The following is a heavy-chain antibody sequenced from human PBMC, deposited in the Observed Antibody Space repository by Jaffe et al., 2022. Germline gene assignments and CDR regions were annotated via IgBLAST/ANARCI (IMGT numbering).Heavy chain of an antibody. V-gene: IGHV3-30*18. Sequence: QVQLVESGGGVVQPGRSLRLSCAASGFTFSSYGMHWVRQAPGKGLEWVAVISYDGSNKYYADSVKGRFTISRDNSKNTLYLQMNSLRAEDTAVYYCAKKRQQLVQVDWFDPWGQGTLVTVSS. D-gene: IGHD6-13*01. CDR2: ISYDGSNK. CDR1: GFTFSSYG. CDR3: AKKRQQLVQVDWFDP. J-gene: IGHJ5*02.